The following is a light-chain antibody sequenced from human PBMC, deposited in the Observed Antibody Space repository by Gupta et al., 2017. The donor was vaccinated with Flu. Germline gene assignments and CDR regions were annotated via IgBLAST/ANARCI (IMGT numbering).Light chain of an antibody. Sequence: DIVMTHSPDSLVVSLGGRATITGKSSKSVVYSSNNKIDLTWYQQKPGQPPKLLVYWASTRKCGVPDSFSGSGSGTDFTLTISSLQPEDVAVYYWQQNYRTPLTFGQGTKVEIK. CDR3: QQNYRTPLT. CDR2: WAS. V-gene: IGKV4-1*01. J-gene: IGKJ1*01. CDR1: KSVVYSSNNKID.